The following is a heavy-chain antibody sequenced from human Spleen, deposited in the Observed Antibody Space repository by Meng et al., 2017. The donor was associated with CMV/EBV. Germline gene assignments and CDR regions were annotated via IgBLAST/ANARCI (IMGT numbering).Heavy chain of an antibody. CDR1: GYTFNTYG. D-gene: IGHD2-2*02. CDR3: ASPRAAINGKNAFDI. V-gene: IGHV1-18*01. Sequence: ASVKVSCKTSGYTFNTYGIAWVRQAPGQGLDWMGTISGYNNNTNYAQRLQGRVTVTTDTSTTTAYMELSSLRSEDTAVYYCASPRAAINGKNAFDIWGQGTMVTVSS. J-gene: IGHJ3*02. CDR2: ISGYNNNT.